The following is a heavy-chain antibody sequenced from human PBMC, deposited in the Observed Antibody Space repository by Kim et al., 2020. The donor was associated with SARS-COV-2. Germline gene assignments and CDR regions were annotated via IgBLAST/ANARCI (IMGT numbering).Heavy chain of an antibody. V-gene: IGHV1-18*01. CDR1: GYTFTSYG. Sequence: ASVKVSCKASGYTFTSYGISWVRQAPGQGLEWMGWISAYNGNTNYAQKLQGRVTMTTDTSTSTAYMELRSLRSDDTAVYYCAREDYGGNTQDAFDIWGQGTMVTVSS. CDR3: AREDYGGNTQDAFDI. CDR2: ISAYNGNT. D-gene: IGHD4-17*01. J-gene: IGHJ3*02.